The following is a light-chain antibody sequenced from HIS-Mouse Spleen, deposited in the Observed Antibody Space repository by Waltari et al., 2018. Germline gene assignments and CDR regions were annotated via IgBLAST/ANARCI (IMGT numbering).Light chain of an antibody. CDR2: DVN. J-gene: IGLJ3*02. CDR3: CSYAGSYTWV. CDR1: SSDVGGYNY. Sequence: QSALTQPRSVSGSPGQSVTISCTGTSSDVGGYNYVSWYQQHPGKAPKPSSYDVNKRPSGVPDRFSGSKSGNTASLTISGLQAEDEADYYCCSYAGSYTWVFGGGTKLTVL. V-gene: IGLV2-11*01.